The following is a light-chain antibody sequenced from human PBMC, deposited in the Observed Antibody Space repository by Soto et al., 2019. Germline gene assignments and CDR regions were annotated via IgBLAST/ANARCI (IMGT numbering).Light chain of an antibody. V-gene: IGLV2-23*01. CDR3: CSYAGSTTYV. J-gene: IGLJ1*01. CDR2: EDT. CDR1: SSDVGNYNL. Sequence: QSVLTQPASVSGSPGQSITISCTGTSSDVGNYNLVSWYQHHPGKAPKLMIYEDTERPSGVSNRFSGSKSGNTASLTISGLQAEDEADYYCCSYAGSTTYVFGTGTKLTVL.